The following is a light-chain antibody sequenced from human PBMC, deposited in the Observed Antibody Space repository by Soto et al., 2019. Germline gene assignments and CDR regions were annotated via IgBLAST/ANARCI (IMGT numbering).Light chain of an antibody. Sequence: LTQPASVSWSPGQSITISCTGTSSDVGGYNYVSWYQQHPGKAPKLMIYEVSNRPSGVSNRFSGSKSGNTASLTISGLQAEDEADYYCSSYTSSSTLNYVFGTGTKVTVL. V-gene: IGLV2-14*01. CDR1: SSDVGGYNY. CDR2: EVS. CDR3: SSYTSSSTLNYV. J-gene: IGLJ1*01.